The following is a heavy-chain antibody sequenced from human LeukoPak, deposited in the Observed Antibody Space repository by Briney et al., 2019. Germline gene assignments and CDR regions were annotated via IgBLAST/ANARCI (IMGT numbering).Heavy chain of an antibody. D-gene: IGHD3-22*01. V-gene: IGHV1-46*01. CDR2: INSGGGSA. Sequence: GASVRVSCNTSGYTFTSYYIHWVRQAPGQGLEWMGIINSGGGSANYAPKFRGRATMTRDTSTTTVYMELRSLGSDDTAVYFCARSGLYSDTSGLYIDYWGQGTLVTVSS. J-gene: IGHJ4*02. CDR3: ARSGLYSDTSGLYIDY. CDR1: GYTFTSYY.